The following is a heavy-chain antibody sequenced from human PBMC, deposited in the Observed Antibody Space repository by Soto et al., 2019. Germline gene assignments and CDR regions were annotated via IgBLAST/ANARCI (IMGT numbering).Heavy chain of an antibody. CDR2: FYHSGST. CDR3: ARDSRIAVAGTDYYYYGMDV. J-gene: IGHJ6*02. CDR1: GGSISSSNW. V-gene: IGHV4-4*02. D-gene: IGHD6-19*01. Sequence: QVQLQESGPGLVKPSGTLSLTCAVSGGSISSSNWWSWVRQPPGKGLEWIGEFYHSGSTNYNPSLKSRVTISVDKSKNQFSLKLSSVTAADTAVYYCARDSRIAVAGTDYYYYGMDVWGQGTTVTVSS.